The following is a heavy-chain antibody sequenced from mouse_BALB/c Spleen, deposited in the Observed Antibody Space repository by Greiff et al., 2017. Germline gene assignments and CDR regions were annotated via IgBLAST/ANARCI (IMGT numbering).Heavy chain of an antibody. CDR3: CGARVGYGSSRHYYAMDY. CDR1: GFSLTGYG. V-gene: IGHV2-6-7*01. J-gene: IGHJ4*01. D-gene: IGHD1-1*01. CDR2: IWGDGST. Sequence: VQLVDSGPGLVAPSQSLSITCTVSGFSLTGYGVNWVRQPPGKGLEWLGMIWGDGSTDYNSALISRLSIRNDNSKSQVFLIMNSLQTDDTARYYCCGARVGYGSSRHYYAMDYWGQGTSVTVSS.